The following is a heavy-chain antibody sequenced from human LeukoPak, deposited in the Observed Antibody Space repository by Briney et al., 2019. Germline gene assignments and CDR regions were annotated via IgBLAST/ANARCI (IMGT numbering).Heavy chain of an antibody. CDR3: AKQLGYCSDGSCYFPY. V-gene: IGHV3-23*01. CDR2: ISNNGGYT. J-gene: IGHJ4*02. D-gene: IGHD2-15*01. Sequence: GGSLRLSCAASGFTFSSSAMSWVRQAPGKGLEWVSAISNNGGYTYYADSVQGRFTIPRDNSKSTLCLQMNSLRAEDTAVYYCAKQLGYCSDGSCYFPYWGQGTLVTVSS. CDR1: GFTFSSSA.